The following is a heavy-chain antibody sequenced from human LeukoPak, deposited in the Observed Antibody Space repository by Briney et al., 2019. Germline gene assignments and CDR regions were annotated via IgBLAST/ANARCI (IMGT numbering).Heavy chain of an antibody. Sequence: GASVKVSCKASGYTFTTYSMNWVRQAPGQGLERMGWINTNTGNPTYAQGFTGRFVFSLDTSVSTAYLQISSLEAEDTAVYYCARDREIIAFDYWGQGTLVSVSS. D-gene: IGHD3-10*01. CDR3: ARDREIIAFDY. CDR2: INTNTGNP. V-gene: IGHV7-4-1*02. CDR1: GYTFTTYS. J-gene: IGHJ4*02.